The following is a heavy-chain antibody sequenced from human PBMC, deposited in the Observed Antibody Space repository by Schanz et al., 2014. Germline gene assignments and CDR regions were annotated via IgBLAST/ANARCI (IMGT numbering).Heavy chain of an antibody. V-gene: IGHV1-69*09. CDR2: IIPILGIA. J-gene: IGHJ4*02. Sequence: QVQLVQSGAEVKKPGASVKVSCKASGYTFSSYGITWVRQAPGQGLEWVGWIIPILGIANYAQKFQGRVTITADRSTSTAYMELSSLRSEDTAVYYCARGYGDSPTDFWGQGTLVTVSS. CDR3: ARGYGDSPTDF. D-gene: IGHD4-17*01. CDR1: GYTFSSYG.